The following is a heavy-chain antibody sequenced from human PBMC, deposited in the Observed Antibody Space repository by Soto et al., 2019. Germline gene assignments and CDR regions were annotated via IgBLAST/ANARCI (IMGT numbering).Heavy chain of an antibody. D-gene: IGHD2-15*01. CDR3: ARVGLYCSGGSCYLSGAFDI. V-gene: IGHV3-11*01. CDR1: GFTFSDYY. J-gene: IGHJ3*02. Sequence: GGSLRLSCAASGFTFSDYYMNWIRQAPGKGLEWVSSISTSGSTIYYADSVKGRFTISRDNVKSSLSLQMNSLRAEDTAVYYCARVGLYCSGGSCYLSGAFDIWGQGTMVTVSS. CDR2: ISTSGSTI.